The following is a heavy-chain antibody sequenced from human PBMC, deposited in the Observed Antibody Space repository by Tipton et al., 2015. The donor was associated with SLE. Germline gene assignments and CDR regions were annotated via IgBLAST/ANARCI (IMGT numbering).Heavy chain of an antibody. D-gene: IGHD6-13*01. CDR2: ISYSGST. CDR1: GDSISSYF. V-gene: IGHV4-59*01. J-gene: IGHJ6*02. CDR3: ARGRIAAAGIADGMDV. Sequence: TLSLTCTVSGDSISSYFWSWIRQPPGKGLEWIGHISYSGSTSYNPSLKSRVTISLDTSKNQFSLKLRSVTAADTAVYYCARGRIAAAGIADGMDVWGQGTTVTVSS.